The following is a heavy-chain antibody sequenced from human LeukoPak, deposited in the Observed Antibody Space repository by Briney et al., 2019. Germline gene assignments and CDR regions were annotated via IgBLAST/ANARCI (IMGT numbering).Heavy chain of an antibody. CDR2: ISPGSNSI. CDR3: AREGRMGTADAFDV. D-gene: IGHD1-14*01. Sequence: GKSLRLSCAASGFIFSDYTFNWIRQVPGRGLEWVSYISPGSNSIYYADSLKGRFSISRDNAESSLFLQMNSLRAGDTAVYYCAREGRMGTADAFDVWGQGTMVTVSS. J-gene: IGHJ3*01. CDR1: GFIFSDYT. V-gene: IGHV3-48*01.